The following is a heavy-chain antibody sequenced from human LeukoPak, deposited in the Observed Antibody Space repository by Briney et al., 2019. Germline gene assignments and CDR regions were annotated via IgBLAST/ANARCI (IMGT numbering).Heavy chain of an antibody. CDR3: ARGIAAAGTGYYYYGMDV. V-gene: IGHV1-2*04. Sequence: GASVKLSCKASGYTFTGYYMHWVRQAPGQGLEWMGWINPNSGGTNYAQKFQGWVTMTRDTSISTAYMELSRLRSDDTAVYYCARGIAAAGTGYYYYGMDVWGQGTTVAVSS. J-gene: IGHJ6*02. D-gene: IGHD6-13*01. CDR2: INPNSGGT. CDR1: GYTFTGYY.